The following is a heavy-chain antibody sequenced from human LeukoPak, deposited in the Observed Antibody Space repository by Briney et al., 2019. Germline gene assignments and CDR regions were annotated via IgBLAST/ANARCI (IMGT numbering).Heavy chain of an antibody. D-gene: IGHD1-26*01. CDR1: GFTFSSYA. V-gene: IGHV3-23*01. Sequence: PGGSLRLSCAASGFTFSSYAMRWVRQAPGKGLEWVSGISGSGGSTHNAASVKGRFTISRDNSKNTLYLQMNSLRAEDTAVYYCAKGAATQGNWFDPWGKGTLVTVSS. CDR2: ISGSGGST. J-gene: IGHJ5*02. CDR3: AKGAATQGNWFDP.